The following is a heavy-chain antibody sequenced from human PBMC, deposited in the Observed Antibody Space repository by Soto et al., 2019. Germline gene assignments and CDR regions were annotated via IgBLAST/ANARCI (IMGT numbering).Heavy chain of an antibody. V-gene: IGHV3-21*01. CDR1: GFTFSSYI. Sequence: GGSLTLSCAASGFTFSSYIMNWVRQAPGMGLEWVSSISSSSSYIYYADSVKGRFTISRDNAKDSLYLQMNSLRAEDTAVYYCAREGVQHGSGPYYYYGMDVWGQGTTVTVS. J-gene: IGHJ6*02. D-gene: IGHD3-10*01. CDR3: AREGVQHGSGPYYYYGMDV. CDR2: ISSSSSYI.